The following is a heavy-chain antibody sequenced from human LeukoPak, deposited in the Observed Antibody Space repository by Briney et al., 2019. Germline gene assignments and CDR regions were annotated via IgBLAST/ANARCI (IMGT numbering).Heavy chain of an antibody. J-gene: IGHJ4*02. Sequence: GGRVCLSCAAYGFSVSCNYVSRVRQGPGKGLEWVWVVYSGGSTLFVDHVKRRFTSSSATSTKTMYIQLNSLRGKATEVYYWASGEEGTTGPTYFDYGGQGPLVTVSA. CDR2: VYSGGST. CDR3: ASGEEGTTGPTYFDY. D-gene: IGHD1-1*01. CDR1: GFSVSCNY. V-gene: IGHV3-66*01.